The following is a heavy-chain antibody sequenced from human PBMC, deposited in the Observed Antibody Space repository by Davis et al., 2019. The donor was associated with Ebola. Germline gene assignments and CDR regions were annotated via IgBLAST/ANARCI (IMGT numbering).Heavy chain of an antibody. J-gene: IGHJ4*02. D-gene: IGHD3-9*01. CDR3: TTWLMAHFDY. V-gene: IGHV3-30*04. Sequence: PGGSLRLSCAASGFTFSTYVIHWVRQAPGKGLEWVAVMAIDGSNVKQYTDSVKGRFTISRDNSINTLFLHMDSLRAEDTATYFCTTWLMAHFDYWGRGTLVTVSS. CDR2: MAIDGSNVK. CDR1: GFTFSTYV.